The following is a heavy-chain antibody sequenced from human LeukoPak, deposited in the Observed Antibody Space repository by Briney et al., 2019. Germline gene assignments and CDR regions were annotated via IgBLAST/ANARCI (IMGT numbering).Heavy chain of an antibody. Sequence: GGSLRLSCAASGFTFSNAWMSWVRQAPGKGLEWVGRSKSKTDGGTTDYGAPVKGRFSISRDDSKNTLYLQMNSLKTEDTAVYYCITVYYYDTTYYYNLAYWGQGTLVTVSS. CDR1: GFTFSNAW. D-gene: IGHD3-22*01. J-gene: IGHJ4*02. CDR2: SKSKTDGGTT. V-gene: IGHV3-15*01. CDR3: ITVYYYDTTYYYNLAY.